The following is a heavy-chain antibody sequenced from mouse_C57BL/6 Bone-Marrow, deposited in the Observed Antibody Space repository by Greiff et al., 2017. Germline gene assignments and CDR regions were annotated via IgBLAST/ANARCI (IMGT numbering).Heavy chain of an antibody. CDR1: GFTFSDYG. J-gene: IGHJ4*01. V-gene: IGHV5-15*01. CDR3: ASAFYYYGSSYGAMDY. Sequence: EVHLVESGGGLVQPGGSLKLSCAASGFTFSDYGMAWVRQAPRKGPEWVAFISNLAYSIYYADTVTGRFTISRENAKNTLYLEMSSLRSEDTAMYYVASAFYYYGSSYGAMDYWGQGTSVTVSS. CDR2: ISNLAYSI. D-gene: IGHD1-1*01.